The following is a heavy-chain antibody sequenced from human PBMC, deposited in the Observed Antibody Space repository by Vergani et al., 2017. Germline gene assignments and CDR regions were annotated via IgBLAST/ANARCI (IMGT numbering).Heavy chain of an antibody. D-gene: IGHD3-22*01. CDR3: ARDLFYYDSSGYYSGFFDY. V-gene: IGHV3-21*01. CDR2: ISSSSSYI. Sequence: EVQLVESGGGLVKPGGSLRLSCAASGFTFSSYSMNWVRQAPGKGLEWVSSISSSSSYIYYADSVKGRFTISRDNAKNSLYLQMNSLRAEDTAVYYCARDLFYYDSSGYYSGFFDYWGQGTRVTVSS. CDR1: GFTFSSYS. J-gene: IGHJ4*02.